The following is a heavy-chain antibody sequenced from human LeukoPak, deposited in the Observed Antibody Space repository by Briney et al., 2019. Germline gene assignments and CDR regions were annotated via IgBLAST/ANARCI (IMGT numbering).Heavy chain of an antibody. D-gene: IGHD4-11*01. V-gene: IGHV4-4*02. Sequence: SGTLSLTCAVSGGSISSSNWWSWVRQPPGKGLEWIGEIYHSGSTNYNPSLKSRVTISVDKSKNQFSLKLSSVTAADTAVYYCASFDDYLYYYGMDVWGQGTTVTVSS. CDR2: IYHSGST. CDR1: GGSISSSNW. J-gene: IGHJ6*02. CDR3: ASFDDYLYYYGMDV.